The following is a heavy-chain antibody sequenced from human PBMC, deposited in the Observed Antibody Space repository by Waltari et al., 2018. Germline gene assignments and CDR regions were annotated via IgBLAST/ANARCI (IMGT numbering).Heavy chain of an antibody. CDR3: ASGSGRLLRWYPQWYFDL. V-gene: IGHV3-48*03. J-gene: IGHJ2*01. CDR2: MRVIGNSI. D-gene: IGHD3-10*01. Sequence: EVQLVESGGGLVQPGGSLRLSCVASGFTFGSYEMNWVRQAPGKGREWVSYMRVIGNSIYNADSGKGRFSISRDNGKNSLDLQMNSLRAEDTAVYDCASGSGRLLRWYPQWYFDLWGRGTLVIVSS. CDR1: GFTFGSYE.